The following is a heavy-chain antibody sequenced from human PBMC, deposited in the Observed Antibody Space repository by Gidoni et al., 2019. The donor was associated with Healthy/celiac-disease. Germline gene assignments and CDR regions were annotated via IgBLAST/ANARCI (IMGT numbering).Heavy chain of an antibody. Sequence: QVQLVQSGAEVKKPGASVKVSCKASGYTFTSYGISWMRQAPGQGLEWMGWISAYNGNTNYAQKLQGRVTMTTDTSTSTAYMELRSLRSDDTAVYYCARESAAGLGYYYYYYMDVWGKGTTVTVSS. D-gene: IGHD2-2*01. CDR1: GYTFTSYG. CDR3: ARESAAGLGYYYYYYMDV. V-gene: IGHV1-18*01. CDR2: ISAYNGNT. J-gene: IGHJ6*03.